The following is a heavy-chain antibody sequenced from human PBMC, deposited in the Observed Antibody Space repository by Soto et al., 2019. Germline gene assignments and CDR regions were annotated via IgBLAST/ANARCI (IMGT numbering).Heavy chain of an antibody. Sequence: EVQLLESGGGLVQPGGSLRLSCAASGFTCSSYAMSWVRQAPGKGLEWVSAISGSGGSTYYADSVKGRFTISRDNSKNTLYLQMNSLRAEDTAVYCCANGPVAFQGYYFDYWGQGTLVTVSS. CDR2: ISGSGGST. CDR3: ANGPVAFQGYYFDY. CDR1: GFTCSSYA. J-gene: IGHJ4*02. V-gene: IGHV3-23*01. D-gene: IGHD2-21*01.